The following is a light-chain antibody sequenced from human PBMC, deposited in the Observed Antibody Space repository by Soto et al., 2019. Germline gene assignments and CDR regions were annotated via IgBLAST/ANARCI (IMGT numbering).Light chain of an antibody. CDR1: QSISSY. Sequence: IQMTQSPSSLSASVGDRFTITCRASQSISSYLNWYQQKPGKAPKLLIYAASSLQSGVPSRFSGSGSGTDFTLTVSSLQPEDFATYYCQQSYSTLVTFGQGTKV. CDR2: AAS. J-gene: IGKJ1*01. CDR3: QQSYSTLVT. V-gene: IGKV1-39*01.